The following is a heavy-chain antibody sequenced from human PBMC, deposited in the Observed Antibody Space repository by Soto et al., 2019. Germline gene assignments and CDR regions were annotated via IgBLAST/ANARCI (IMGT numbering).Heavy chain of an antibody. Sequence: GASVKVSCKASGYTFTSYDINWVRQATGQGLEWMGWMNPNSGNTGYAQKFQGRVTMTRNTSISTAYMELSSLRSEDTAVYYCARGRMVRGVNYYYYYGMDVWGQGTTVPVSS. CDR2: MNPNSGNT. CDR3: ARGRMVRGVNYYYYYGMDV. D-gene: IGHD3-10*01. J-gene: IGHJ6*02. CDR1: GYTFTSYD. V-gene: IGHV1-8*01.